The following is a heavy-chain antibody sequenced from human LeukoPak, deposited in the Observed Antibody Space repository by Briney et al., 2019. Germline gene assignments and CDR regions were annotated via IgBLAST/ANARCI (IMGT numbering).Heavy chain of an antibody. V-gene: IGHV3-7*01. CDR3: AREEWELLRYYYYYMDV. J-gene: IGHJ6*03. CDR2: IKQDGSEK. CDR1: GFTFSSYW. Sequence: GGSLRLSCAASGFTFSSYWMSWVCQAPGKGLEWVANIKQDGSEKYYVGSVKGRFTISSDNAKNSLYLQMNSLRAEDTAVYYCAREEWELLRYYYYYMDVWGKGTTVTVSS. D-gene: IGHD1-26*01.